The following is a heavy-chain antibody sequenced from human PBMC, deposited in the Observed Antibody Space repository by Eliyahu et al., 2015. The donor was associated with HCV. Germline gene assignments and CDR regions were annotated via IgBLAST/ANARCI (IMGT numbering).Heavy chain of an antibody. Sequence: QVQLQESGPGLVKPSETLSLTCTVSGGSISSYYWSWIRQPAGKGLEWIGRIYTSGRTNYNPSLKSRVTMSVDTSKNQFSLSLKTVTAADTAVYYCARAGLDTLLGVPIPAGHFDYWGQGTLVTVSS. D-gene: IGHD3-3*01. CDR3: ARAGLDTLLGVPIPAGHFDY. CDR2: IYTSGRT. CDR1: GGSISSYY. V-gene: IGHV4-4*07. J-gene: IGHJ4*02.